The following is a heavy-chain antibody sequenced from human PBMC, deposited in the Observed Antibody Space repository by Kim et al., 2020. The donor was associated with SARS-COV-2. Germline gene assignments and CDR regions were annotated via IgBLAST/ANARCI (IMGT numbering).Heavy chain of an antibody. CDR3: VRGRRDGYNYFDY. J-gene: IGHJ4*02. CDR1: GASISSGGYY. CDR2: IDYSGRT. Sequence: SETLSLTCTVSGASISSGGYYWSWIRQHQGKGLEWIAYIDYSGRTDDNPSVKSRLIILLDKSKNQISLKLSSVTAADTAVYFCVRGRRDGYNYFDYWGQGTLVTVSS. D-gene: IGHD5-12*01. V-gene: IGHV4-31*03.